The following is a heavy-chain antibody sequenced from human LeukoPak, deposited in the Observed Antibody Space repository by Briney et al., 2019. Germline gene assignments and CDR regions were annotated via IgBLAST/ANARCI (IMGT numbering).Heavy chain of an antibody. CDR1: GFTVSFNY. J-gene: IGHJ4*02. CDR2: IYSGGKT. Sequence: GGSLRLSCAASGFTVSFNYMSWVRQAPGKGLEWVSGIYSGGKTYYADSVKGRFTISRDNSKNTLYLQMNSLRAEDTAVYYCARDSYNFWSGLLPYWGQGTLVTDSS. V-gene: IGHV3-66*02. D-gene: IGHD3-3*01. CDR3: ARDSYNFWSGLLPY.